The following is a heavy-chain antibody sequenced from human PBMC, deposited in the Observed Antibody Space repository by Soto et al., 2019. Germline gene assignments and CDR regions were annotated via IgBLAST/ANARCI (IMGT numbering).Heavy chain of an antibody. J-gene: IGHJ5*02. CDR1: GFTFSTYG. D-gene: IGHD3-22*01. Sequence: QVQLVESGGGVVQPGRSLRLSCAASGFTFSTYGMHWVRQAPGKGLEWVAVISYDGSSKYYADSVKGRFTISRDNSKNTLFLQMNSLRAEDTAVYYCAKDRYYDRSPPDPWGQGTLVTVSS. CDR2: ISYDGSSK. CDR3: AKDRYYDRSPPDP. V-gene: IGHV3-30*18.